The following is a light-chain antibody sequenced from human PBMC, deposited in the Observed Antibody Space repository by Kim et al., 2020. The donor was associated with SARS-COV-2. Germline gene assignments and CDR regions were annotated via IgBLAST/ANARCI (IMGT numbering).Light chain of an antibody. J-gene: IGLJ1*01. CDR1: SSDVGGYNY. CDR3: SSYTSSSSLDV. Sequence: QSALTQPASVSGSPGQSITISCTGTSSDVGGYNYVSWYQQHPGKAPKLMIYDVSNRPSGVSNRFSSSKSGNTASLTISELQAEDEADYYCSSYTSSSSLDVFGTGAKVTVL. CDR2: DVS. V-gene: IGLV2-14*03.